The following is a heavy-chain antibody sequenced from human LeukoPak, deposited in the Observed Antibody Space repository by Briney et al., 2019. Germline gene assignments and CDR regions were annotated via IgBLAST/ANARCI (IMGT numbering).Heavy chain of an antibody. CDR2: IRRKAHGGTT. D-gene: IGHD3-22*01. CDR3: TRVTYYYDNSGYFHFDS. CDR1: GFTFGDYA. J-gene: IGHJ4*02. V-gene: IGHV3-49*04. Sequence: PGGSLRLSCTTSGFTFGDYAMSWVRQAPGKGLGWVSFIRRKAHGGTTEYAASVKGRFSSSRDDSKSIAYLQMNSLKTEDTAVYFCTRVTYYYDNSGYFHFDSWGQGSLVTVSS.